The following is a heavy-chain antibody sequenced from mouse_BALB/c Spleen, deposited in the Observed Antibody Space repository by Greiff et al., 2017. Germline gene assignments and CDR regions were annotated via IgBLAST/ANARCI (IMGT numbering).Heavy chain of an antibody. CDR3: ARDRYDGHAMDY. CDR1: GYSITSDYA. J-gene: IGHJ4*01. D-gene: IGHD2-14*01. Sequence: EVKLVESGPGLVKPSQSLSLTCTVTGYSITSDYAWNWIRQFPGNKLEWMGYISYSGSTSYNPSLKSRISITRDTSKNQFFLQLNSVTTEDTATYYCARDRYDGHAMDYWGQGTSVTVSS. V-gene: IGHV3-2*02. CDR2: ISYSGST.